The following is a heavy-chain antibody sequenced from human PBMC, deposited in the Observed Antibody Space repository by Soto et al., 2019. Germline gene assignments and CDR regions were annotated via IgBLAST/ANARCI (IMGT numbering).Heavy chain of an antibody. CDR2: IYYSGSA. J-gene: IGHJ3*02. Sequence: SETLSLTCTVSRGSISSGGYYWSWVRQQPGKGLEWIGYIYYSGSAFYNPSLRSRVTMSVDRSKNQFSLKLSSVTAADTAVYYCARGTHKMRAFDIWGQGTMVTVSS. CDR3: ARGTHKMRAFDI. V-gene: IGHV4-31*03. CDR1: RGSISSGGYY.